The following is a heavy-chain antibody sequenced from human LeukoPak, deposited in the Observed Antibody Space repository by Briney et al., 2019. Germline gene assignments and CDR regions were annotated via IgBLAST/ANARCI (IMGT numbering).Heavy chain of an antibody. CDR2: ISSSSSTI. V-gene: IGHV3-48*04. CDR3: AKDSAQSSITD. CDR1: GFTFSTYS. J-gene: IGHJ4*02. Sequence: PGGSLRLSCAASGFTFSTYSMNWVRQAPGKGLEWVSYISSSSSTIYYSDSVKGRFTISRDNAKNSLYLQMNSLRAEDTAVYYCAKDSAQSSITDWGQGTLVTVSS. D-gene: IGHD5-24*01.